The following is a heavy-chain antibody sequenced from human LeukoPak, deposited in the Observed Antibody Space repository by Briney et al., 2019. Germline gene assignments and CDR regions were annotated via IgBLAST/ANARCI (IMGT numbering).Heavy chain of an antibody. CDR1: GGSISSGDYY. V-gene: IGHV4-30-4*01. J-gene: IGHJ5*02. D-gene: IGHD3-22*01. Sequence: SQTLSLTCTVSGGSISSGDYYWSWIRQPPGKGLEWIGYIYYSGSTYYNPSLKSRVTISVDTSKNQFSLKLSSVTAADTAVYYCATGAGSGYDYWFDPWGQGTLVTVSS. CDR2: IYYSGST. CDR3: ATGAGSGYDYWFDP.